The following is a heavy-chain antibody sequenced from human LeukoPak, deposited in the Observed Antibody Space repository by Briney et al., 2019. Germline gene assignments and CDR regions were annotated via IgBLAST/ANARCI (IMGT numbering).Heavy chain of an antibody. Sequence: GGCLRHSCAASVFTFMSYSMNWVRQAPGKRLEWLSSMTSSGNHMYYADSVKGRFTISRDNAKSSLYLQMNSLSAEDTAVYYCASFMTTVTIPDYWGQGTLVTVSS. D-gene: IGHD4-17*01. J-gene: IGHJ4*02. CDR1: VFTFMSYS. CDR3: ASFMTTVTIPDY. V-gene: IGHV3-21*01. CDR2: MTSSGNHM.